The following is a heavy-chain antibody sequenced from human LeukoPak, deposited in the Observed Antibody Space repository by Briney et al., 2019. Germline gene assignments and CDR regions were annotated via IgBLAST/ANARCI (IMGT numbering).Heavy chain of an antibody. CDR3: ARDQWLLRGGDHDAFDI. V-gene: IGHV4-4*02. Sequence: PSETLSLTCAVSGDSISTTHWWTWVRQPPGKGLEWIGEIYHSGTTNYNPSLKSRVTISVDKSKNQFSLKLCSVTAADTAMYYCARDQWLLRGGDHDAFDIWGQGTMVTVSS. CDR2: IYHSGTT. J-gene: IGHJ3*02. D-gene: IGHD3-22*01. CDR1: GDSISTTHW.